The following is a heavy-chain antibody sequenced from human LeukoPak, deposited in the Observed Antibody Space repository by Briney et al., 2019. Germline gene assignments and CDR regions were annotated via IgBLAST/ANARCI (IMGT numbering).Heavy chain of an antibody. CDR2: ISYDGSNK. CDR3: AKDIGGWNKILDY. D-gene: IGHD1/OR15-1a*01. CDR1: GFTFSSYA. Sequence: GGSLRLSCAASGFTFSSYAMHWVRQAPGKGLEWVAVISYDGSNKYYADSVKGRFTISRDNSKNTLYLQMNSLRGEDTALYYCAKDIGGWNKILDYWGQGTLVTVSS. J-gene: IGHJ4*02. V-gene: IGHV3-30-3*01.